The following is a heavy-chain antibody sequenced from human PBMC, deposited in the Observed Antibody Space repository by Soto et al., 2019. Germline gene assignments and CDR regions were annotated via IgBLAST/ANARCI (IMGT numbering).Heavy chain of an antibody. CDR2: IYYRGNA. CDR1: DDSINSDKYY. Sequence: QLQLQESGPGLVKPSETLSLTCSVSDDSINSDKYYWGWIRQPPGKGLEWIGSIYYRGNAYYNPSLPPPVPISLDKSNSQCPLKLNSVTAADSAVYFCARLEGLATISYYFDFWGPGALVTVSS. V-gene: IGHV4-39*01. CDR3: ARLEGLATISYYFDF. J-gene: IGHJ4*02. D-gene: IGHD3-9*01.